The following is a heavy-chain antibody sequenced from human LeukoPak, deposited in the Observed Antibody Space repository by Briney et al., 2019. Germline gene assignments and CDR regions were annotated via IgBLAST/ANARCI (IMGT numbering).Heavy chain of an antibody. CDR1: GFTVSSNY. V-gene: IGHV3-53*01. J-gene: IGHJ4*02. D-gene: IGHD3-3*01. Sequence: GGSLRLCCAASGFTVSSNYMSWVRQAPGEGLEWVSVIYRGGSTFYANSVKGRFTISRDNSKQTLYLQMNRLRAEDPAVYYWPRMVPNYDFWSGLIPDYTDYWGQGTLVTASS. CDR2: IYRGGST. CDR3: PRMVPNYDFWSGLIPDYTDY.